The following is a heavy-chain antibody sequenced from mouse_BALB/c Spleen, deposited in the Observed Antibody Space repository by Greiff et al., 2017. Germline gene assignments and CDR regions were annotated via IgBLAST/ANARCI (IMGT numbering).Heavy chain of an antibody. J-gene: IGHJ3*01. Sequence: QVQLQQSGAELMKPGASVKISCKATGYTFSSYWIEWVKQRPGHGLEWIGEILPGSGSTNYNEKFKGKATFTADTSSNTAYMQLSSLTSEDSAVYYCARRQLGLHWFAYWGQGTLVTVSA. CDR2: ILPGSGST. CDR3: ARRQLGLHWFAY. D-gene: IGHD3-1*01. CDR1: GYTFSSYW. V-gene: IGHV1-9*01.